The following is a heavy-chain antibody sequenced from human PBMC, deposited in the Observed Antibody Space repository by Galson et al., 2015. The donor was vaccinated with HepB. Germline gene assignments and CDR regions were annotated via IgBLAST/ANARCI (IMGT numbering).Heavy chain of an antibody. CDR2: INTYSGTT. Sequence: QSGAEVKKPGASVKVSCKTSGYTFTTYTINWVRQAPGQGLEWMGWINTYSGTTKYAQNLQDRVTMTTDTFTKTAYMELTSLRSDDTAVYYCARDRVTMIVDGPDLFDYWGQGTLVTVSS. V-gene: IGHV1-18*01. CDR3: ARDRVTMIVDGPDLFDY. J-gene: IGHJ4*02. D-gene: IGHD3-22*01. CDR1: GYTFTTYT.